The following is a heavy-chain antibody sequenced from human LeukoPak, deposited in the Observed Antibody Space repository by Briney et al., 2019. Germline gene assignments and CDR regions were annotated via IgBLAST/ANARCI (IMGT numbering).Heavy chain of an antibody. CDR1: GFTFSSYG. Sequence: GGSLRLSCAASGFTFSSYGMHWVRQAPGKGLEWVAVIWYDGSNKYYADSVKGRFTISRDNSKNTLYLQMNSLRAEDTAVYYCARGSRLPDFDYWGQGTLVTVSS. D-gene: IGHD6-25*01. V-gene: IGHV3-33*01. J-gene: IGHJ4*02. CDR2: IWYDGSNK. CDR3: ARGSRLPDFDY.